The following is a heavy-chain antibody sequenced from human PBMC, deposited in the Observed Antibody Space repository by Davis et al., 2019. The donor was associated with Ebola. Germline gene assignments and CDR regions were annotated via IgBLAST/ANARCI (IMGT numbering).Heavy chain of an antibody. CDR3: ARDHGDYDFWSGYYYYGMDV. CDR2: IIPIFGTA. CDR1: GYTFTSYG. V-gene: IGHV1-69*13. Sequence: SVKVSCKASGYTFTSYGISWVRQAPGQGLEWMGGIIPIFGTANYAQKFQGRVTITADESTSTAYMELSSLRSEDTAVYYCARDHGDYDFWSGYYYYGMDVWGQGTTVTVSS. J-gene: IGHJ6*02. D-gene: IGHD3-3*01.